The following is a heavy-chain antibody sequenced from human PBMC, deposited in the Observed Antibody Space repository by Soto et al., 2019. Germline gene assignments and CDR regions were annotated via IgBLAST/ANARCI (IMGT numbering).Heavy chain of an antibody. Sequence: SETLSLTCDVSGGSIDNSHSFWGWVRQPPGRGLEFLGSVYYSGGTYYNPSLKSRVTISVDTSENQFSLNLSSVTAADTAVYYCAKTHYDYVWGSYRPDAFDIWGQGTMVTVSS. CDR1: GGSIDNSHSF. CDR3: AKTHYDYVWGSYRPDAFDI. CDR2: VYYSGGT. V-gene: IGHV4-39*01. D-gene: IGHD3-16*02. J-gene: IGHJ3*02.